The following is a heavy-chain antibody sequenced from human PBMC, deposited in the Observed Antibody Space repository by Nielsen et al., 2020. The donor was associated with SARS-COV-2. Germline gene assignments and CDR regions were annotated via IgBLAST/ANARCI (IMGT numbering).Heavy chain of an antibody. CDR2: ICHGGST. D-gene: IGHD4-11*01. J-gene: IGHJ6*02. CDR1: GASISSDGYC. CDR3: ARGTTVTTFYYYYYGMDV. V-gene: IGHV4-30-2*01. Sequence: SETLSLTCAVSGASISSDGYCWNWIRKAPGRGLEWIGYICHGGSTYYNPSLKSRVTMSVDTAKNHFSLKLSSVTAADTAVYFCARGTTVTTFYYYYYGMDVWGQGTTVTVSS.